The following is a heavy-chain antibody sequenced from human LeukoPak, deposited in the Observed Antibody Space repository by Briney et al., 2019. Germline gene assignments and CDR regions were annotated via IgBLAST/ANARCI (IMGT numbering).Heavy chain of an antibody. CDR3: ARGGTVTTFDY. Sequence: PGGSLRLSCGASGFTFDDYAMTWVRQPPGKGLERVSTVNWNGGSTSYADSVKGRFTISRDNAKNSLYLQMSSLRADDTAFYYCARGGTVTTFDYWGQGTLVTVSS. J-gene: IGHJ4*02. D-gene: IGHD4-11*01. CDR2: VNWNGGST. CDR1: GFTFDDYA. V-gene: IGHV3-20*04.